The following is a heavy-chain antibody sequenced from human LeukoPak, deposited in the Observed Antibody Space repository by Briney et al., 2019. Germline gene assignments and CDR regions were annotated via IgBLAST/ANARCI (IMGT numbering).Heavy chain of an antibody. V-gene: IGHV3-23*01. CDR1: GFIFSSYS. CDR3: AKAASSSWPSYYYGMGV. J-gene: IGHJ6*02. Sequence: PGGSLRLPCAASGFIFSSYSMSWVRQAPGKGLEWVSVITGSGGNTYYADSVKGRFTISKDNSKNTVYLQMSSLRVDDTAVYYCAKAASSSWPSYYYGMGVWGQGTTVTVSS. D-gene: IGHD6-13*01. CDR2: ITGSGGNT.